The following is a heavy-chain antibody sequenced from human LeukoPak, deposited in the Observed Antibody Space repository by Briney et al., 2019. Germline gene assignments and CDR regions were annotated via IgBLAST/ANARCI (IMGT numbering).Heavy chain of an antibody. CDR1: GFAFGDYS. J-gene: IGHJ4*02. V-gene: IGHV3-23*01. CDR2: ITTSDGNT. CDR3: AKDGGLWVSAHWGDS. D-gene: IGHD7-27*01. Sequence: GGSLRLSCTASGFAFGDYSMSWVRQAPGKGLEWVSTITTSDGNTYYADSVKGRFTVSRDNSKNTLFLQMNSLRAEDTAVYYCAKDGGLWVSAHWGDSWGRGTLVTVSS.